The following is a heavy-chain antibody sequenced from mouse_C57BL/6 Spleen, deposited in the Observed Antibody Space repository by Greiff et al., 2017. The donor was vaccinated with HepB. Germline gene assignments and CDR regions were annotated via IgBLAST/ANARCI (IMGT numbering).Heavy chain of an antibody. D-gene: IGHD1-1*01. J-gene: IGHJ2*01. CDR3: ARRHDIYYYGSSDY. CDR2: IYPGSGST. CDR1: GYTFTSYW. Sequence: QVQLQQPGAELVKPGASVKMSCKASGYTFTSYWITWVKQRPGQGLEWIGDIYPGSGSTNYNEKFKSKATLTVDTSSSTAYMQLSSLTSEDSAVYYCARRHDIYYYGSSDYWGQGTTLAVSS. V-gene: IGHV1-55*01.